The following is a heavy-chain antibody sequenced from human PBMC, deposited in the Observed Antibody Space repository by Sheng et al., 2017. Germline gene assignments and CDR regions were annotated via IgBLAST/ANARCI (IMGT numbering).Heavy chain of an antibody. V-gene: IGHV4-39*01. CDR3: ARLSPDWAGPQFDY. J-gene: IGHJ4*02. CDR2: IQYSGNT. CDR1: GDSISSATFS. Sequence: QLQLQESGPGLVKPSETLSLTCTVSGDSISSATFSWAWVRQTPGKELEWIASIQYSGNTFYNPSLNSRVTTSMDTSKNQFSLRVNSVTAADTAVYYCARLSPDWAGPQFDYWGQGTLVAVSS. D-gene: IGHD3-9*01.